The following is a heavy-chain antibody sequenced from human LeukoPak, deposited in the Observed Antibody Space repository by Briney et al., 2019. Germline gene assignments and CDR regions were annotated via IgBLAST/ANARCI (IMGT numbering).Heavy chain of an antibody. CDR3: TTSVHGDYCPSCY. CDR1: GFIFSNYG. D-gene: IGHD4-17*01. CDR2: ISYDGSNK. Sequence: GRSLRLSCAASGFIFSNYGIHWVRQAPGKGLEWVAFISYDGSNKHYADSVRGRFTISRDSSKNTLYLQMNSLKTEDTAVYYCTTSVHGDYCPSCYWGQGTLVTVSS. J-gene: IGHJ4*02. V-gene: IGHV3-33*05.